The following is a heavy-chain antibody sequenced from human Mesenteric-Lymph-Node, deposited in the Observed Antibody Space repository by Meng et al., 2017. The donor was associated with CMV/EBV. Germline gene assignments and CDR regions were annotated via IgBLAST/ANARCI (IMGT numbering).Heavy chain of an antibody. J-gene: IGHJ5*02. D-gene: IGHD3-10*01. CDR2: ISGSGDST. V-gene: IGHV3-23*01. CDR3: ARPMVRGVMGSFDP. CDR1: GFTFSSYT. Sequence: GESLKISCVASGFTFSSYTMSWVRQAPGKGLEWVSAISGSGDSTYYADSVKGRFTISRDNAKNSLYLQMNSLRAEDTAVYYCARPMVRGVMGSFDPWGQGTLVTVSS.